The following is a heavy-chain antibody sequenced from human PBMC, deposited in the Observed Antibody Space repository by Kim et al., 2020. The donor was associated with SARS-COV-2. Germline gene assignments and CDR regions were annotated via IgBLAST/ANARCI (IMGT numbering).Heavy chain of an antibody. D-gene: IGHD3-10*01. J-gene: IGHJ3*02. CDR1: GFTFSSYG. V-gene: IGHV3-30*18. CDR2: ISYDGSNK. CDR3: AKESNYYCSGKESAFDM. Sequence: GGSLRLSCAASGFTFSSYGMHWVRQAPGKGLEWVAAISYDGSNKYYADSVKGRFTISRDNSKNTLYLQMNSLRAEDTAVYYCAKESNYYCSGKESAFDMCVQGRMVTV.